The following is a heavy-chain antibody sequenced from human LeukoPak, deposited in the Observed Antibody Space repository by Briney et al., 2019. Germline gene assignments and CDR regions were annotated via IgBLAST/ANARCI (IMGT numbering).Heavy chain of an antibody. V-gene: IGHV1-69*13. Sequence: SVKVSCKASGGTFSSYAISWVRQAPGQGLEWMGGIIPIFGTANYAQKFQGRVTITADESTSTAYMELSSLRSEDTAVYYCARGGYYDSSGYPRGGDYWGQGTLVTVSS. D-gene: IGHD3-22*01. CDR1: GGTFSSYA. CDR3: ARGGYYDSSGYPRGGDY. J-gene: IGHJ4*02. CDR2: IIPIFGTA.